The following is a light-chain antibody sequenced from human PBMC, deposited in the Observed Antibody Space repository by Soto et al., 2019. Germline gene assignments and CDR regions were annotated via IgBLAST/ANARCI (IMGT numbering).Light chain of an antibody. Sequence: DIVMTQSPDSLAVSLGERATINFKSSHIFLYSSNNKNYLAWYQQKPGQPPKLLIYWASTRESGVPDRFSGSGSGTDFTLTISSLQAEDVAVYYCQQYYSTPWTFGQGTKVDIK. V-gene: IGKV4-1*01. CDR2: WAS. J-gene: IGKJ1*01. CDR1: HIFLYSSNNKNY. CDR3: QQYYSTPWT.